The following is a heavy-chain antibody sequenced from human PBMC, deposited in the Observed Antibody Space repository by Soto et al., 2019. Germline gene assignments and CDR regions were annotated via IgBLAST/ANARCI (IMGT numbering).Heavy chain of an antibody. V-gene: IGHV3-30*18. CDR3: AKDFGSGYDLGAPLGY. D-gene: IGHD5-12*01. CDR2: ISYDGSNK. CDR1: GFTFSSYG. Sequence: QVQLVESGGGVVQPGRSLRPSCAASGFTFSSYGMHWVRQPPGKGLGWVAVISYDGSNKYYADSVKGRFTISRDNSKNTLYLQMNSLRAEDTAVYYCAKDFGSGYDLGAPLGYWGQGTLVTVSS. J-gene: IGHJ4*02.